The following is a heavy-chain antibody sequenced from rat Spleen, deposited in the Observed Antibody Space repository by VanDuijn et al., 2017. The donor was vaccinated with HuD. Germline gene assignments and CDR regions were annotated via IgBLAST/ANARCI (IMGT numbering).Heavy chain of an antibody. D-gene: IGHD3-1*01. J-gene: IGHJ1*01. CDR1: GFTFSNYG. Sequence: EVQLAETGGGLVQPGGSLKLSCAASGFTFSNYGMHWIRQAPTKGLEWVASISTGGGYTYYRDSVKGRFTISRDNAKNTQYLQMDSLRSEDTATYYCVRETDTPSLYWYFDFWGPGTMVTVSS. V-gene: IGHV5S13*01. CDR3: VRETDTPSLYWYFDF. CDR2: ISTGGGYT.